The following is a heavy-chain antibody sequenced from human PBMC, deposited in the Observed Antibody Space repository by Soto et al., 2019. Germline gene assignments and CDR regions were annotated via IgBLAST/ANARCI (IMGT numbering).Heavy chain of an antibody. CDR2: ISAYNGNT. D-gene: IGHD2-15*01. CDR3: ARDFYLGYCSGGSCPFDY. J-gene: IGHJ4*02. Sequence: VASVKVSCKASGYTFTSYGISWVRQAPGQGLEWMGWISAYNGNTNYAQKLQGRVTMTTDTSTSTAYMELRSLRSDDTAVYYCARDFYLGYCSGGSCPFDYWGQGTLVTVSS. CDR1: GYTFTSYG. V-gene: IGHV1-18*01.